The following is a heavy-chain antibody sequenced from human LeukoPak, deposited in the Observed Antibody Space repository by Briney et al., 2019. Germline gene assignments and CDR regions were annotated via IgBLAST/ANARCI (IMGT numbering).Heavy chain of an antibody. CDR2: INPNSGGT. V-gene: IGHV1-2*02. J-gene: IGHJ4*02. CDR1: GYTFTDYY. Sequence: ASVKVSCKASGYTFTDYYMHWVRQAPGQGLEWMGWINPNSGGTNYAQKFQGRVTMTRDTSISTIYMEMSRLRSDDTAVYYCARESVPAVAARRGLNYWGQGTLVAVSS. CDR3: ARESVPAVAARRGLNY. D-gene: IGHD6-6*01.